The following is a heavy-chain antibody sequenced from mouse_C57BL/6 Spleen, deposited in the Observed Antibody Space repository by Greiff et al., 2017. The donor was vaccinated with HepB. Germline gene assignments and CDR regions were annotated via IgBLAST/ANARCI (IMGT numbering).Heavy chain of an antibody. CDR3: TIYYYGSSYGYAMDY. CDR2: IYPGNSDT. Sequence: DVQLQESGTVLARPGASVKMSCKTSGYTFTSYWMHWVKQRPGQGLEWIGAIYPGNSDTSYNQKFKGKAKLTAVTSASTAYLERSSLTNEDSAVYYFTIYYYGSSYGYAMDYWGQGTSVTVSS. V-gene: IGHV1-5*01. D-gene: IGHD1-1*01. CDR1: GYTFTSYW. J-gene: IGHJ4*01.